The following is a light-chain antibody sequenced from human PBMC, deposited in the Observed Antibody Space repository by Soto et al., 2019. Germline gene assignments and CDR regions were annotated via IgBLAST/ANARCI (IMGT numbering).Light chain of an antibody. Sequence: QSALTQPASVSGSPGQSITISCTGTSSDVGGYNYVSWYQQHPGKAPKLMIYEVSNRPSGVSNRFSGSKSGNTASLTISGLQAEDEADYYRHSYKSRSPRGFGGGTKLTVL. CDR1: SSDVGGYNY. V-gene: IGLV2-14*01. J-gene: IGLJ3*02. CDR2: EVS. CDR3: HSYKSRSPRG.